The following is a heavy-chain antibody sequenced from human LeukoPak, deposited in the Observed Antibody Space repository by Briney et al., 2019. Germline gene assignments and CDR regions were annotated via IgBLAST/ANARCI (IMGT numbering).Heavy chain of an antibody. V-gene: IGHV3-23*01. CDR1: GLTFRNQA. CDR3: ALSFGRGAFDI. J-gene: IGHJ3*02. CDR2: FSAGGDST. Sequence: GGSLRLSCVASGLTFRNQAMNWVRQAPGRGLEYVSFFSAGGDSTYYADSVKGRFTISRDNSKNTLYLQMNSLRAEDTAIYYCALSFGRGAFDIWGQGTMVTVSS. D-gene: IGHD3-10*01.